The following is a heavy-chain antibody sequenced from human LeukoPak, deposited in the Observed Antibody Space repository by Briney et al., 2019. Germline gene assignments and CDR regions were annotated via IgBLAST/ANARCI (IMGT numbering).Heavy chain of an antibody. J-gene: IGHJ4*02. V-gene: IGHV4-4*07. Sequence: SETLSLTCTVSGGSISSYYWSWIRQPPGTALEWIGRIYTSGTITYNPSLKSRVTMSVDTSKNQFSLKLSSVTAADTAVYYCARRTGSYYGADYWGQGTLVTVSS. CDR3: ARRTGSYYGADY. D-gene: IGHD1-26*01. CDR1: GGSISSYY. CDR2: IYTSGTI.